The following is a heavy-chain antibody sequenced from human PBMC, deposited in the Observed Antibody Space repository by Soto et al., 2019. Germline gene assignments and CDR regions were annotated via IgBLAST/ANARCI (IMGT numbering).Heavy chain of an antibody. D-gene: IGHD3-22*01. V-gene: IGHV4-4*02. CDR3: ARDRPHYYDSSGYYLGGFDI. J-gene: IGHJ3*02. CDR1: GGSISSSNW. CDR2: IYHSGST. Sequence: SETLSLTCAVSGGSISSSNWWSWVRQPPGKGLEWIGEIYHSGSTNYNPSLKSRVTISVDKSKNQFSLKLSSVTAADTAVYYCARDRPHYYDSSGYYLGGFDIWGQGXMVTV.